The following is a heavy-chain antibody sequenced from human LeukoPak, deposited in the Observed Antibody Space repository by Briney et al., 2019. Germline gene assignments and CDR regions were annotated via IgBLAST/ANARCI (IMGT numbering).Heavy chain of an antibody. CDR1: GGSFSGYY. CDR3: ARGVGATFN. J-gene: IGHJ4*02. D-gene: IGHD1-26*01. V-gene: IGHV4-34*01. Sequence: SETLSLPCAVYGGSFSGYYWSWIRQPPGKGLEWIGEINHSGSTNYNPSLKSRVTISVDTSKNQFSLKLSSVTAADTAVYYCARGVGATFNWGQGTLVTVSS. CDR2: INHSGST.